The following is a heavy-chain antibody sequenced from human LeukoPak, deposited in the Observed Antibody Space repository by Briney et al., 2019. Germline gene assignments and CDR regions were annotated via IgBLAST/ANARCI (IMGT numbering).Heavy chain of an antibody. CDR2: IYSGGST. V-gene: IGHV3-53*05. CDR3: ARDHPNSEWEPANAFDI. J-gene: IGHJ3*02. D-gene: IGHD1-26*01. Sequence: AGGSLRLSCAASGFTVSSNYMSWVRQAPGKGLEWVSVIYSGGSTYYADSVKGRFTISRDNSKNTLYLQMNSLRAEDTAVYYCARDHPNSEWEPANAFDIWGQGTMVTVSS. CDR1: GFTVSSNY.